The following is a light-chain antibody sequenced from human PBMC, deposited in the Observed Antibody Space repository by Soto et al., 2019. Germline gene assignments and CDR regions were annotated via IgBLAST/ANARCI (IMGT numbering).Light chain of an antibody. CDR3: CSYAGNYVV. CDR1: SSDVGGYNY. Sequence: QSVLTQPRSVSGSPGQSVTISCAGTSSDVGGYNYVSWYQQHPGKAPKLMIYEVTKRPSGVPDRFSGSKSGNTASLTISGLQAEDEADYYCCSYAGNYVVFGGGTKLTVL. CDR2: EVT. J-gene: IGLJ2*01. V-gene: IGLV2-11*01.